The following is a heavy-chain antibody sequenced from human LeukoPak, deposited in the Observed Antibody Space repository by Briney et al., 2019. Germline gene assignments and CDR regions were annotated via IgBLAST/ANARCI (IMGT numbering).Heavy chain of an antibody. CDR3: GRDIRHPDY. CDR2: MSQDGVVK. V-gene: IGHV3-7*05. CDR1: GFTFSNYW. J-gene: IGHJ4*02. Sequence: GGSLRLSCAASGFTFSNYWMTWVRQAPGKGLEWVGHMSQDGVVKYYVDSVKGRFTISRDNAKNPLYLQMNSLRTEDTAVYYCGRDIRHPDYWGQGTLVTVSS.